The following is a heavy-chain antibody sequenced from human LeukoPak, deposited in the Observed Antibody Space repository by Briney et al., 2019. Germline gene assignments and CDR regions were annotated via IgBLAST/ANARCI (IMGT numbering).Heavy chain of an antibody. CDR1: GFTFSSYG. V-gene: IGHV3-23*01. CDR3: ARARSSYGYGDAFDI. Sequence: GGSLRLSCAASGFTFSSYGMNWVRQAPGKGLEWVSGIGPSGSSTYYADSVKGRFTISRDNAKNSLYLQMNSLRAEDTAVYYCARARSSYGYGDAFDIWGQGTMVTVSS. J-gene: IGHJ3*02. D-gene: IGHD5-18*01. CDR2: IGPSGSST.